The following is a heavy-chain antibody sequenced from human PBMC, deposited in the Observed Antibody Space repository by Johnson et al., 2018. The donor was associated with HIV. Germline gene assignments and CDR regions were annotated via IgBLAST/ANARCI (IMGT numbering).Heavy chain of an antibody. Sequence: VQLVESGGGLVKPGGSLRLSCAASGFTFSDYCMSWIRQAPGKGLEWVSYISSSGSTKCSADSVKGRFIISRDNSKNTLYLQMNSLRAEDTAVYYCAKDHAPAYYYDSSGPWGAFDIWGQGTMVTVSS. CDR1: GFTFSDYC. CDR2: ISSSGSTK. CDR3: AKDHAPAYYYDSSGPWGAFDI. J-gene: IGHJ3*02. D-gene: IGHD3-22*01. V-gene: IGHV3-11*04.